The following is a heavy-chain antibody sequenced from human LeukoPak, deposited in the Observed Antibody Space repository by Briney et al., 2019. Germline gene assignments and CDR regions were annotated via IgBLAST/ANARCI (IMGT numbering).Heavy chain of an antibody. J-gene: IGHJ4*02. Sequence: SVKVFCKASGGTFSSYTISWGRQAPGQGLEWMGRIIPILGIANYAQKFQGRVTITADKSTSTAYMELSSLRSEDTAVYYCARESIAVAGSFDYWGQGTLVTVSS. CDR1: GGTFSSYT. D-gene: IGHD6-19*01. V-gene: IGHV1-69*02. CDR2: IIPILGIA. CDR3: ARESIAVAGSFDY.